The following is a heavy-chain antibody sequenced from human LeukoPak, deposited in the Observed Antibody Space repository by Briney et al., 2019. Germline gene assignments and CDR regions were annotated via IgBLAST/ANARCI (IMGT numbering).Heavy chain of an antibody. Sequence: SETLSLTCTVSGGSISSYYWSWIRQPPGKGLEWIGYIYYSGSTNYNPSLKSRVTISVDTSKNQFSLKLSSVTAADTAVYYYARGGIAAFDYWGQGTLVTVSS. J-gene: IGHJ4*02. V-gene: IGHV4-59*08. D-gene: IGHD6-13*01. CDR3: ARGGIAAFDY. CDR1: GGSISSYY. CDR2: IYYSGST.